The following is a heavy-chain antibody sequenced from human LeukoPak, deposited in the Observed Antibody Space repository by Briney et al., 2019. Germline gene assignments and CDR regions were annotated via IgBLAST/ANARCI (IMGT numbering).Heavy chain of an antibody. D-gene: IGHD2-8*01. Sequence: GGSLRLSCAASGFTFNSYRLHWVRQAPGKGLVWVSRIDTDGSTTSYADSVKGRFTISRDNAKNTLYLRMSSLRAEDTAVYYCVRTKRTNYYYYYMDVWGKGTTVTVSS. J-gene: IGHJ6*03. CDR1: GFTFNSYR. CDR2: IDTDGSTT. CDR3: VRTKRTNYYYYYMDV. V-gene: IGHV3-74*01.